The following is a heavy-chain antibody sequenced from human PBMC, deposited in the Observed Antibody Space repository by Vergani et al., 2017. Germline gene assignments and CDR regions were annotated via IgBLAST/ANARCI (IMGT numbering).Heavy chain of an antibody. CDR3: ARQKDYYMDV. Sequence: QVQLQESGPGLVKASQTLSLTCSVSGAYVGSGGYYWSWVRQRPGMGLEWIGYLYYSGTTYYNPALESRLTIALDIPANHLSLNWTSVTAADTAVYYCARQKDYYMDVWGKGGTVTVS. CDR1: GAYVGSGGYY. J-gene: IGHJ6*03. V-gene: IGHV4-31*03. CDR2: LYYSGTT.